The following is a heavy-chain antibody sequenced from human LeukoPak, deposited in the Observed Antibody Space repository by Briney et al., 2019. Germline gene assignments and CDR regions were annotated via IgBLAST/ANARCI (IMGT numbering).Heavy chain of an antibody. V-gene: IGHV3-30*18. D-gene: IGHD5-18*01. J-gene: IGHJ4*02. Sequence: PGGSLRLSCAASGFTFSSYGMHWVRQAPGKGLEWVAVISYDGSNKYCADSVKGRFTISRDNSKNTLYLQMNSLRAEDTAVYYCAKVGQLWLNYFDYWGQGTLVTVSS. CDR1: GFTFSSYG. CDR2: ISYDGSNK. CDR3: AKVGQLWLNYFDY.